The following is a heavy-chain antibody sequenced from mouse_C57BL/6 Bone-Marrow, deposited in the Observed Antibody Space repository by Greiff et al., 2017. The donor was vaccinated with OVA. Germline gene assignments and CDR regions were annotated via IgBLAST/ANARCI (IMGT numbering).Heavy chain of an antibody. CDR2: IDPSDSYT. Sequence: VKLQQPGAELVKPGASVKLSCKASGYTFTSYWMQWVKQRPGQGLEWIGEIDPSDSYTNYNQKFKGKATLTVDTSSSTAYMQLISLTSEDSAVYYCARETYYGYDSAYWGQGTLVTVSA. V-gene: IGHV1-50*01. CDR3: ARETYYGYDSAY. CDR1: GYTFTSYW. D-gene: IGHD2-9*01. J-gene: IGHJ3*01.